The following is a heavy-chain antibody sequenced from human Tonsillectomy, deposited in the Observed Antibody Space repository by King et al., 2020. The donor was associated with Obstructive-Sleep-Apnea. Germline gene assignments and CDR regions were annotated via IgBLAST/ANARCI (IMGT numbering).Heavy chain of an antibody. CDR2: VNHSGST. CDR3: ASGSGAADVNWFDP. Sequence: VQLQQWGAGLLKPSETLSLTCAVYGGSFSDYYWSWIRQPPGKGLEWIGEVNHSGSTNYSPSLKSRVTISVDMSKNQFSLKLNSVTAADTAVYYCASGSGAADVNWFDPWGQGALVTVSS. J-gene: IGHJ5*02. D-gene: IGHD6-13*01. CDR1: GGSFSDYY. V-gene: IGHV4-34*01.